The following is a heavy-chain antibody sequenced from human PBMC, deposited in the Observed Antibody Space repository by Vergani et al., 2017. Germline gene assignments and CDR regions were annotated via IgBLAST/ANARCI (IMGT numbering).Heavy chain of an antibody. V-gene: IGHV1-8*01. CDR1: GYTFTSYD. D-gene: IGHD3-22*01. CDR3: ATDLYTYYYDSSGYYWAFDI. CDR2: MNPNSGNT. Sequence: QVPLVQSGAAVKKPGASVKVSCKASGYTFTSYDINWVRQATGQGLEWMGWMNPNSGNTGYAQKFQGRVTMTRNTSISTAYMELSSLRSEDTAVYYCATDLYTYYYDSSGYYWAFDIWGQGTMVTVSS. J-gene: IGHJ3*02.